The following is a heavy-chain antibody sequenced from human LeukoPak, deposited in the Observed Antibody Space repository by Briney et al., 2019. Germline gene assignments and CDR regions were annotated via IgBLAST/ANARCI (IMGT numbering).Heavy chain of an antibody. V-gene: IGHV4-61*01. CDR1: GGSVSSGSYY. D-gene: IGHD3-10*01. CDR3: ARLKEVYYYGSGSYYNGDY. Sequence: SETLSLTCTVSGGSVSSGSYYWSWIRQPPGKGLEWIGYIYYSGSANYNPSLKSRVTISVDTSKNQFSLKLSSVTAADTAVYYCARLKEVYYYGSGSYYNGDYWGQGTLVTVSS. J-gene: IGHJ4*02. CDR2: IYYSGSA.